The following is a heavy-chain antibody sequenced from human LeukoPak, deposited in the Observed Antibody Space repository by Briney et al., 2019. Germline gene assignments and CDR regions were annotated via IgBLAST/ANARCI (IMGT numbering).Heavy chain of an antibody. Sequence: SETLSLTCTVSGASIHSNSYYWGWIRQPPGKGLDWIGSIFYSGSTYYNPSLKSRVTISVDTSKNQFSLKLSSVTAADTAVYYCARKNEGLTDFWSGCVSRYYYYYYMDVWGKGTTVTVSS. V-gene: IGHV4-39*07. D-gene: IGHD3-3*01. J-gene: IGHJ6*03. CDR2: IFYSGST. CDR3: ARKNEGLTDFWSGCVSRYYYYYYMDV. CDR1: GASIHSNSYY.